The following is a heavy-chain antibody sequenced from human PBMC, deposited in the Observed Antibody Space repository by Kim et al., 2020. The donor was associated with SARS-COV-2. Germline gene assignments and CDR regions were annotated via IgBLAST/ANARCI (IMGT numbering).Heavy chain of an antibody. J-gene: IGHJ4*02. CDR3: GSSSGMVTAIPFDY. D-gene: IGHD2-21*02. V-gene: IGHV4-4*02. CDR2: IYHSGST. CDR1: GGSISSSKW. Sequence: SETLSLTCAVSGGSISSSKWWSWVRQPPGKGLEWIGEIYHSGSTNYNPSLKSRVTISVDKSKNQFSLKLSSVTAADTAVYYCGSSSGMVTAIPFDYWGQGTLVTVSS.